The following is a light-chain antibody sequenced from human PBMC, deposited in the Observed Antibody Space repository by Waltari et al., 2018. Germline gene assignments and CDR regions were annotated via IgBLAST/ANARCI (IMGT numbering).Light chain of an antibody. Sequence: EIVLTQSPATLSLSPGERATLSCRASQSFSSYLAWYQQKPGQAPRLLIYDASNRATGIPARFSGSGSGTDFTLTISSLEPEDFAVYYCQQRSNWLMYTFGQGTKLEIK. V-gene: IGKV3-11*01. J-gene: IGKJ2*01. CDR3: QQRSNWLMYT. CDR1: QSFSSY. CDR2: DAS.